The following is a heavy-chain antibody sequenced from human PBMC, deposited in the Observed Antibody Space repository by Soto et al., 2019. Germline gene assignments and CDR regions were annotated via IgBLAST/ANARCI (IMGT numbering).Heavy chain of an antibody. CDR1: GGSVNSDNFY. V-gene: IGHV4-61*01. CDR3: AREFSNSPEAFDS. CDR2: IYYTGIT. D-gene: IGHD6-6*01. Sequence: SETLSLTCTVSGGSVNSDNFYWSWIRQPPGRGLEWIGYIYYTGITNYNPSLKSRVTISIYTSRNQFSLKLSSVTASDTSVYYCAREFSNSPEAFDSWGQGSLVTVS. J-gene: IGHJ4*02.